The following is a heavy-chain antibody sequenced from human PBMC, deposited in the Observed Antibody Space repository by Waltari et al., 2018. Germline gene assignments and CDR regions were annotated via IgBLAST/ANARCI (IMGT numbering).Heavy chain of an antibody. CDR2: ISGSGGST. V-gene: IGHV3-23*01. J-gene: IGHJ4*02. D-gene: IGHD3-10*01. CDR3: AKIMSVYYYGSGANY. Sequence: SYAMSWVRQAPGKGLEWVSAISGSGGSTYYADSVKGRFTISRDNSKNTLYLQMNSLRAEDTAVYYCAKIMSVYYYGSGANYWGQGTLVTVSS. CDR1: SYA.